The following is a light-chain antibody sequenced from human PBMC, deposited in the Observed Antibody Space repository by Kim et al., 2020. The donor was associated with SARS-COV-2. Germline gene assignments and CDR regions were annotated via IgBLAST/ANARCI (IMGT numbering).Light chain of an antibody. J-gene: IGLJ2*01. CDR1: SSDIETYTY. CDR3: NSYTMSSTPL. V-gene: IGLV2-14*03. CDR2: DVS. Sequence: GQSITISFTRTSSDIETYTYVSWYQQYPGKAPKLMIYDVSVRPSGVSNRFSGSKSGNTASLTISGLQAEDEADYYCNSYTMSSTPLFGGGTQLTVL.